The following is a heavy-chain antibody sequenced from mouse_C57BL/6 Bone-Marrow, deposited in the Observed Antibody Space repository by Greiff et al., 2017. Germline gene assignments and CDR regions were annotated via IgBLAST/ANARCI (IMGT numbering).Heavy chain of an antibody. Sequence: VQLQQSGAELVRPGASVKLSCTASGYNIKDDYMHWVKQRPEQGLEWIGWIDPENGDTEYDSKFQGKATITEDTSSNTAYLQLSSLTSEDSAGYCCTIFYSNPFEYGGRGTTLTVSS. D-gene: IGHD2-5*01. V-gene: IGHV14-4*01. J-gene: IGHJ2*01. CDR3: TIFYSNPFEY. CDR1: GYNIKDDY. CDR2: IDPENGDT.